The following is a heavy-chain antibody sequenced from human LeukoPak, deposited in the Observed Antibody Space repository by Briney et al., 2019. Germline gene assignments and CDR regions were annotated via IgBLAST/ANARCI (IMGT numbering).Heavy chain of an antibody. Sequence: GGSLRLSCAASGFTFSDYYMSWIRQAPGEGLEWVSYISSSGSTIYYADSVKGRFTISRDNAKNSLYLQMNSLRAEDTAVYYCASAPTPIYDFWSGYHEYGMDVWGQGTTVTVSS. D-gene: IGHD3-3*01. V-gene: IGHV3-11*01. CDR2: ISSSGSTI. J-gene: IGHJ6*02. CDR3: ASAPTPIYDFWSGYHEYGMDV. CDR1: GFTFSDYY.